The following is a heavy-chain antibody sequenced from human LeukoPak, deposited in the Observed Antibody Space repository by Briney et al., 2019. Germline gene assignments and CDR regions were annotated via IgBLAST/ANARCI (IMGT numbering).Heavy chain of an antibody. V-gene: IGHV3-21*01. CDR2: ISSSSGYI. Sequence: PGGSLRLSCAASGFTFSSYSMNWVRQAPGKGLEWVSSISSSSGYIYYADSVRGRFTISRDNAKNSLYLQMNSLRAEDTAVYYCARDEYGSYLYTFDYWGQGTLVTVSS. D-gene: IGHD1-26*01. CDR3: ARDEYGSYLYTFDY. CDR1: GFTFSSYS. J-gene: IGHJ4*02.